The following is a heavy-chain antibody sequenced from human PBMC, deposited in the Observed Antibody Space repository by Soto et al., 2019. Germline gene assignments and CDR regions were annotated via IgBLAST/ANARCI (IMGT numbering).Heavy chain of an antibody. D-gene: IGHD1-20*01. CDR2: IYYSGST. CDR1: GGSISNISYY. J-gene: IGHJ4*02. CDR3: ARLIAGTANFDY. V-gene: IGHV4-39*01. Sequence: TSHTLSLTCTVFGGSISNISYYWGCIHQPPGKGLEWIGSIYYSGSTYYNPSLKSRVTISVDTSKNQFSLKLSSVTAADTAVYYCARLIAGTANFDYWGQGTLVTVSS.